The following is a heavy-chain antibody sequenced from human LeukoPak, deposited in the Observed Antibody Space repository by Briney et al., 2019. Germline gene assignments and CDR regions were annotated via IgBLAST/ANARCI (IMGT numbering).Heavy chain of an antibody. J-gene: IGHJ3*02. Sequence: SETLSLTCTVSGGSISSYYWSWIRQPPGKGLEWIGYIYYSGSNNYNPSLKSRVTISVDTSKNQFSLKLSSVTAADTAVYYCARAPGDIEAFDIWGQGTMVTVSS. V-gene: IGHV4-59*08. CDR2: IYYSGSN. CDR1: GGSISSYY. CDR3: ARAPGDIEAFDI.